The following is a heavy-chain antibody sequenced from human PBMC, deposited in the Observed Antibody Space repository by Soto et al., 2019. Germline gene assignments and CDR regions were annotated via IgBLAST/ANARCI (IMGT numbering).Heavy chain of an antibody. Sequence: QVQLVQSGAEVKKPGSSVKVSCKASGGTFSSYAISWVRQAPGQGLEWMGGIIPIFGTANYAQKFQGRVTITADESTSTAYKELSSLRSEDTAVYYCARDQIDCTNGVCYRHYYYGMDVWGQGTTVTVSS. CDR2: IIPIFGTA. D-gene: IGHD2-8*01. V-gene: IGHV1-69*01. J-gene: IGHJ6*02. CDR3: ARDQIDCTNGVCYRHYYYGMDV. CDR1: GGTFSSYA.